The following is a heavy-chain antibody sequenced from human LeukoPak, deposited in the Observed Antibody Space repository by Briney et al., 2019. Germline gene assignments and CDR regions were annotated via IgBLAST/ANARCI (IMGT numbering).Heavy chain of an antibody. J-gene: IGHJ5*02. CDR3: AKTSSGYLFWFDP. CDR1: GSTFDDYA. V-gene: IGHV3-43D*03. CDR2: ISWNGGST. Sequence: GGSLRLSCTASGSTFDDYAMHWVRQAPGKGLKWVSLISWNGGSTYYADSVKGRFTISRVNSKNSLYLQMNSLRAEDTAVYYCAKTSSGYLFWFDPWGQGTLVTVSS. D-gene: IGHD3-22*01.